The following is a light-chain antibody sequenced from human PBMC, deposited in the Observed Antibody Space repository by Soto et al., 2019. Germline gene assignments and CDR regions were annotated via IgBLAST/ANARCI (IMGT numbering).Light chain of an antibody. V-gene: IGKV3-11*01. CDR1: QSVSSY. CDR3: QQRVT. CDR2: DAS. Sequence: EIVLTQSPATLSLSPGERATLSCRASQSVSSYLAWYQQKPGQAPRLLIYDASNRATGIPARFSGSGSGTDFTLTISSLEPEDFAVYYCQQRVTFGGGTNVEIK. J-gene: IGKJ4*01.